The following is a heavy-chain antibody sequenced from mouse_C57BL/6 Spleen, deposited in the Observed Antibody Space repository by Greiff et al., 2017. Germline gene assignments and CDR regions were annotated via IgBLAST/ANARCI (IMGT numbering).Heavy chain of an antibody. CDR2: IYPGDGDT. CDR3: ARGGVYYDYASYAMDY. V-gene: IGHV1-82*01. J-gene: IGHJ4*01. CDR1: GYAFSSSW. Sequence: VQLQQSGPELVKPGASVKISCKASGYAFSSSWMNWVKQRPGKGLEWIGRIYPGDGDTNYNGKFKGKATLTADKSSSTAYMQLSSLTSEDSAVYFCARGGVYYDYASYAMDYWGQGTSVTVSS. D-gene: IGHD2-4*01.